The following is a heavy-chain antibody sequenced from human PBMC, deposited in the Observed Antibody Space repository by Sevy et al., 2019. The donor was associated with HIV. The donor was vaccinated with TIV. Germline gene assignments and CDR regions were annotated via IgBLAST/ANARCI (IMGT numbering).Heavy chain of an antibody. CDR1: GYSFSSYW. CDR3: ARQDMVGSDDYDRSGYHFFDY. V-gene: IGHV5-51*01. Sequence: GESLKISCKGSGYSFSSYWIAWVRQMPGKGLEWMGIIYPGDSDTRYSPSFQGQVTISADRSISTAHLQWSSLKASDTAMYYCARQDMVGSDDYDRSGYHFFDYWGQGTLVTVSS. J-gene: IGHJ4*02. D-gene: IGHD3-22*01. CDR2: IYPGDSDT.